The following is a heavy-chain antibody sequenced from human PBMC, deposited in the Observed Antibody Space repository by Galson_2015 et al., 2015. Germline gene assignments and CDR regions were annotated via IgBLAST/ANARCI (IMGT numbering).Heavy chain of an antibody. V-gene: IGHV3-11*05. CDR3: ARDAFRSSSSWSYYFDY. CDR2: ISSSSSYT. Sequence: SLRLSCAASGFTFSDYYMSWIRQAPGKGLEWVSYISSSSSYTNYADSVKGRFTISRDNAKNSLYLQMNSLRAEDTAVYYCARDAFRSSSSWSYYFDYWGQGTLVTVSS. D-gene: IGHD6-13*01. J-gene: IGHJ4*02. CDR1: GFTFSDYY.